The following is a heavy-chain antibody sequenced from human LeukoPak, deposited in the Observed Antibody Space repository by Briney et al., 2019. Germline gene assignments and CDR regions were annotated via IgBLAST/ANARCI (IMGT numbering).Heavy chain of an antibody. Sequence: ASVKVSCKASGYTFTGYYMHWVRQAPGQGLEWMGWINPNSGGTNYAQKFQGRVTMTRDTSISTAHMELSRLRSDDTAVYYCARYYYDSSGYPNFDYWGQGTLVTVSS. V-gene: IGHV1-2*02. D-gene: IGHD3-22*01. CDR1: GYTFTGYY. CDR3: ARYYYDSSGYPNFDY. CDR2: INPNSGGT. J-gene: IGHJ4*02.